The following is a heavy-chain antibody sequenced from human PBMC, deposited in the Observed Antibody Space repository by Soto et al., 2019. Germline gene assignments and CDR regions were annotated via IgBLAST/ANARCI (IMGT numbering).Heavy chain of an antibody. J-gene: IGHJ4*02. D-gene: IGHD3-16*01. CDR1: GFTFSSYG. V-gene: IGHV3-30*18. CDR2: ISYDGSNK. CDR3: AKDPNDFPSAELDY. Sequence: GGSLRLSCAASGFTFSSYGMHWVRQAPGKGLEWVAVISYDGSNKFYANSVKGRFTISRYNSKNTLYLQMNSLRAEDTAVYYCAKDPNDFPSAELDYWGQGTLVTVSS.